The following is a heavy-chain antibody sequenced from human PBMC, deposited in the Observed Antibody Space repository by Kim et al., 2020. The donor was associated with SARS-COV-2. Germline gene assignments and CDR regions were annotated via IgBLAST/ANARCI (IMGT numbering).Heavy chain of an antibody. CDR3: ARVDCSGGSCATFDY. D-gene: IGHD2-15*01. Sequence: DPVQGRFTISRDNSKTTLSLQMNGLRAADTAVYYCARVDCSGGSCATFDYWGQGTLVTVSS. V-gene: IGHV3-30*07. J-gene: IGHJ4*02.